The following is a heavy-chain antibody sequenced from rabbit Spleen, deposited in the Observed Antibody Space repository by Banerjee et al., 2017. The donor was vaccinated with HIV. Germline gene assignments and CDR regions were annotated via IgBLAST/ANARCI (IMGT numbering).Heavy chain of an antibody. D-gene: IGHD1-1*01. CDR2: INTYTDKG. V-gene: IGHV1S45*01. CDR3: ARDLTSVIGWNFNL. Sequence: QEQLVESGGGLVQPEGSLTLTCTASGFSFSEKEVMCWVRQALGKGLEWIACINTYTDKGVYATWAKGRFTISRTSSTTVTLQMTSLTAADTATYFCARDLTSVIGWNFNLWGQGTLVTVS. J-gene: IGHJ4*01. CDR1: GFSFSEKEV.